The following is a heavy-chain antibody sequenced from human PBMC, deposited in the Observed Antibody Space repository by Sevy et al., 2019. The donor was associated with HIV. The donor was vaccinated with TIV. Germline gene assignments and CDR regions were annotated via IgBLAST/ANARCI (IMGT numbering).Heavy chain of an antibody. Sequence: GGSLRLSCVASGFTLSNYAMSWVRQAPGKGLEWDSILSASGGSTYYAESVKGRVTISRDNSKNTLDLEMNSLRGEDTAVYYCAKGSMKYYYDSSGYYGDWGQGTLVTVSS. J-gene: IGHJ4*01. D-gene: IGHD3-22*01. CDR1: GFTLSNYA. CDR3: AKGSMKYYYDSSGYYGD. CDR2: LSASGGST. V-gene: IGHV3-23*01.